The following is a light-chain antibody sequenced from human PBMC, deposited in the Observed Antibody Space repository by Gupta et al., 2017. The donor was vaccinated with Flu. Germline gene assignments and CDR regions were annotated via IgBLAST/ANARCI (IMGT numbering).Light chain of an antibody. J-gene: IGKJ1*01. CDR3: MQGTHWPPT. V-gene: IGKV2-30*01. CDR1: QSLVYSDGNTY. Sequence: DAVMTQSPLSLPVTLGQAASISCRASQSLVYSDGNTYLNWFQQRPGQSPRRLIYKVSNRDSGVPDRFSGGGSGTDFTLKISRVEAADVGVYYCMQGTHWPPTFGQGTKVEIK. CDR2: KVS.